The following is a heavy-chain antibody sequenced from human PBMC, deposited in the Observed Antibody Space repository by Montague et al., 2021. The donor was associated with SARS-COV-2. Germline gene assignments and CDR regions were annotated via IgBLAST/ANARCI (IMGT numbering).Heavy chain of an antibody. J-gene: IGHJ6*02. V-gene: IGHV3-30*18. Sequence: SLRLSFSASGFSFSNFGMHWVRQAPGKGLEWLAVISYDGSVKYYADFLRGRFSISKDNSKYTVYLQMNSLRPEDTAVYFCAKNRAIFWFGEGRESMDAWGQGTTVIVS. D-gene: IGHD3-10*01. CDR1: GFSFSNFG. CDR3: AKNRAIFWFGEGRESMDA. CDR2: ISYDGSVK.